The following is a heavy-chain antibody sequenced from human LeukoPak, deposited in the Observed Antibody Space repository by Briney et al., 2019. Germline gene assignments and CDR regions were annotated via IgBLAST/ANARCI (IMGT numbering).Heavy chain of an antibody. CDR3: ARGRRGIVGATTLAFDI. D-gene: IGHD1-26*01. J-gene: IGHJ3*02. V-gene: IGHV4-4*02. CDR1: GGSISSSNW. Sequence: PSGTLSLTCAVSGGSISSSNWWSWVRQPPGKGLEWIGEIYHSGSTNYNPSLKSRVTISVDKSKNQFSLKLSSVTAADTAVYYCARGRRGIVGATTLAFDIWGQGTMVTVSS. CDR2: IYHSGST.